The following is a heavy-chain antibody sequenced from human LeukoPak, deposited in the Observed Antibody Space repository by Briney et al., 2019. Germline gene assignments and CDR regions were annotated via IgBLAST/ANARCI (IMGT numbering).Heavy chain of an antibody. CDR3: AREASYYYDSSGSDY. D-gene: IGHD3-22*01. Sequence: GASVKVSCKASGYTFTSYSISWVRQAPGQGLEWMGWISAYNGNTNYAQKLQGRVTMTTDTSTSTAYMELRSLRSDDTAVYYCAREASYYYDSSGSDYWGQGTLVTVSS. CDR2: ISAYNGNT. J-gene: IGHJ4*02. V-gene: IGHV1-18*01. CDR1: GYTFTSYS.